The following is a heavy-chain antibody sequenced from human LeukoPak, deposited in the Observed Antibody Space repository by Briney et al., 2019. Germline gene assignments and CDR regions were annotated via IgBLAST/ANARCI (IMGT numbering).Heavy chain of an antibody. V-gene: IGHV4-38-2*02. CDR2: IYHSGST. CDR3: ARVAVTTGTDYFDY. CDR1: GYSISSGYY. Sequence: PSETLSLTCTVSGYSISSGYYWGWIRQPPGKGLEWIGSIYHSGSTYYNSSLKSRVTISVDTSKNQFSLKLSSVTAADTAVYYCARVAVTTGTDYFDYWGQGTLVTVSS. J-gene: IGHJ4*02. D-gene: IGHD4-17*01.